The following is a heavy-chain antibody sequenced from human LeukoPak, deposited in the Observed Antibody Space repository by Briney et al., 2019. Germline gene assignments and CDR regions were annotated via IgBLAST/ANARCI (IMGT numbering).Heavy chain of an antibody. CDR2: IWYDGTNK. D-gene: IGHD3-3*01. J-gene: IGHJ4*02. CDR1: GFIFSSYG. Sequence: PGGSLRLSCVASGFIFSSYGMHWVRQAPGKGLEWVAVIWYDGTNKYYGDSVKGRFTISRDNSKNTLYLQINSLRVEDTAVYYCARDKIYDFWSGHNFDYWGQGPLVTVSS. V-gene: IGHV3-33*01. CDR3: ARDKIYDFWSGHNFDY.